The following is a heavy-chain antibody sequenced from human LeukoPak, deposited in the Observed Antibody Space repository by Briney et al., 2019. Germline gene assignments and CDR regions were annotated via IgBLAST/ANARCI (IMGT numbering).Heavy chain of an antibody. J-gene: IGHJ6*03. CDR3: ARTVTIFGVVIFYYYMDA. Sequence: PSETLSLTCAVYGGSFSGYYWSWIRQPPGKGLEWIGEINHSGSTNYNPSLKSRVTISVDTSKNQFSLKLSSVTAADTAVYYCARTVTIFGVVIFYYYMDAWGKGTTVTVSS. CDR2: INHSGST. V-gene: IGHV4-34*01. D-gene: IGHD3-3*01. CDR1: GGSFSGYY.